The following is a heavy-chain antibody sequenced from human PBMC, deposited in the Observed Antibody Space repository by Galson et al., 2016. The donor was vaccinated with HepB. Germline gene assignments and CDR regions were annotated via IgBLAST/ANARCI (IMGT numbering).Heavy chain of an antibody. CDR3: ARHMEDNYGSYLRSRSHINWFDP. CDR2: IDPSDSYT. CDR1: GYSFTDYW. D-gene: IGHD5-24*01. Sequence: QSGAEVKKPGESLRISCKDSGYSFTDYWISWVRQVPGKGLEWMGRIDPSDSYTNYSPSFQGHVTISADKSISTAYLQWDSLKASDTAMYYCARHMEDNYGSYLRSRSHINWFDPWGQGTLVTASS. J-gene: IGHJ5*02. V-gene: IGHV5-10-1*01.